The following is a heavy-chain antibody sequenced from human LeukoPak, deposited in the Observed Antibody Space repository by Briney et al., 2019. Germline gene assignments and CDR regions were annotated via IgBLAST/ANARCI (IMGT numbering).Heavy chain of an antibody. J-gene: IGHJ5*02. V-gene: IGHV1-69*10. D-gene: IGHD6-13*01. Sequence: GPSVTVSCTASGGTFTSYAISWVRQAPGQGLERVGRIIPILGIANYAQKFQGRVTITADKSTSTAYMERSSLRSEDTAVYYCASDEAADETVWFVPWGQGTLVTVSS. CDR1: GGTFTSYA. CDR3: ASDEAADETVWFVP. CDR2: IIPILGIA.